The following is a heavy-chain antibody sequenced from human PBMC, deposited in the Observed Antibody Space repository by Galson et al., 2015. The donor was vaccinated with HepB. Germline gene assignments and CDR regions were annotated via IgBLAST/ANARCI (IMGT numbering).Heavy chain of an antibody. CDR3: ARGSSGSSSWYSPRRYHFDY. J-gene: IGHJ4*02. V-gene: IGHV3-7*03. CDR2: IKQDGSEK. D-gene: IGHD6-13*01. Sequence: SLRLSCAASGFTFSSYWMSWVRQAQGKGLEWVANIKQDGSEKYYVDSVKGRFTISRDNAKNSLYLQMNSLRAEDQAVYYCARGSSGSSSWYSPRRYHFDYWGQGTLVTVSS. CDR1: GFTFSSYW.